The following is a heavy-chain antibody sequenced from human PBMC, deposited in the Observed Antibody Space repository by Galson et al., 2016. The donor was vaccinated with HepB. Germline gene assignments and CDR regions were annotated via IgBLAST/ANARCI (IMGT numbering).Heavy chain of an antibody. J-gene: IGHJ4*02. CDR3: ARVAPVNRYNSGWHYFDF. Sequence: SLRLSCAASGFSFRGNWMAWVRQAPGKGLEWVANIREDGRERNYVDSVKGRFTISRDNGKASLFLQMSSLRVEDTAVYFCARVAPVNRYNSGWHYFDFWGQGTLVVVSS. CDR1: GFSFRGNW. CDR2: IREDGRER. D-gene: IGHD6-19*01. V-gene: IGHV3-7*03.